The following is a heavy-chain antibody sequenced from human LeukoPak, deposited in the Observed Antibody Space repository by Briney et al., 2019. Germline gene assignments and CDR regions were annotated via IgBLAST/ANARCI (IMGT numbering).Heavy chain of an antibody. CDR3: ARGYSSSWNYFDY. Sequence: TSETLSLTCTVSGGSISNYWWSWIRQPPGKGLEWIGYVFDSGGTNYNPSLKSRVTISVDTSKKQFSLKLGSVTAADTAVYYCARGYSSSWNYFDYWGQGTLVTVSS. CDR1: GGSISNYW. J-gene: IGHJ4*02. CDR2: VFDSGGT. V-gene: IGHV4-59*01. D-gene: IGHD6-13*01.